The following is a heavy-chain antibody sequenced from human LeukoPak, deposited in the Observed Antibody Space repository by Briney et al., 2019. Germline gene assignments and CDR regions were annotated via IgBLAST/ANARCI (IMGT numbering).Heavy chain of an antibody. CDR3: ARVPPAYSSGGDFDY. CDR2: IYYSGST. J-gene: IGHJ4*02. Sequence: PSETLSLTCTVSGGSISSSSYYWGWIRQPPGKGLEWIGSIYYSGSTYYNPSLKSRVTISVDRSKNQFSLKLSSVTAADTAVYYCARVPPAYSSGGDFDYWGQGTLVTVSS. CDR1: GGSISSSSYY. D-gene: IGHD6-19*01. V-gene: IGHV4-39*07.